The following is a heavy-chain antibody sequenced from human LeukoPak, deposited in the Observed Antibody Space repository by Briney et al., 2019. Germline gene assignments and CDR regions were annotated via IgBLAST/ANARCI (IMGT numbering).Heavy chain of an antibody. J-gene: IGHJ4*02. Sequence: GRSLRLSCAASGFTFSSYAMHWVRQAPGKGLEWVAVISYDGNNKYYADSVKGRFTISRDNSKNTLYLQMNSLRAEDTAVFYCARGLIAAAGTLLDYFDYWGQGTLVTVSS. D-gene: IGHD6-13*01. CDR3: ARGLIAAAGTLLDYFDY. CDR1: GFTFSSYA. V-gene: IGHV3-30-3*01. CDR2: ISYDGNNK.